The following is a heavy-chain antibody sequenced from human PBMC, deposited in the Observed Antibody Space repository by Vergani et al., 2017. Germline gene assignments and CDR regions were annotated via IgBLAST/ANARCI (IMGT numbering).Heavy chain of an antibody. J-gene: IGHJ4*02. CDR2: ISGSGVSA. V-gene: IGHV3-23*01. Sequence: EVQLLESGGGLVQPGGSLRLTCAASEFTFSNYSMNWVRQAPGKGLEWVSGISGSGVSAYYTDSVKGRFTISRDNSKNMLFLQMNNLSTEDTAIDYCAKQYFVSGNYLFDYWCQGTLVSVSS. D-gene: IGHD3-10*01. CDR3: AKQYFVSGNYLFDY. CDR1: EFTFSNYS.